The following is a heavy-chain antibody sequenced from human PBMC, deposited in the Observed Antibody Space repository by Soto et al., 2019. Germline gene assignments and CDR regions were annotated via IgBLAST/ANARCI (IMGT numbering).Heavy chain of an antibody. J-gene: IGHJ1*01. CDR2: INAGNGNT. D-gene: IGHD4-17*01. CDR3: ARDGDDYGDYPRYFQH. Sequence: QVQLVQSGAEVKKPGASVKVSCKASGYTFTSYAMHWVRQAPGQRLEGMGWINAGNGNTKYSQKFQGRVTITRDTSASTSYMELSSLRSEDTAVYYCARDGDDYGDYPRYFQHWGQGTLVTVS. V-gene: IGHV1-3*01. CDR1: GYTFTSYA.